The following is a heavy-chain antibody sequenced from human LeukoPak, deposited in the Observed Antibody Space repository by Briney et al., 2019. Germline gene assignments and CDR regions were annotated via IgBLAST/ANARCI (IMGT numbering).Heavy chain of an antibody. Sequence: SETLSLTCTVSGGSISSYYWSWIRQPPGKGLEWIGYIYYSGSTNYNPSLKSRITMSVDTSKNQFSLRLSSVTAADTAVYYCASLYCSGGSCYPRYWSQGTLVAVSS. CDR1: GGSISSYY. CDR2: IYYSGST. V-gene: IGHV4-59*08. CDR3: ASLYCSGGSCYPRY. J-gene: IGHJ4*02. D-gene: IGHD2-15*01.